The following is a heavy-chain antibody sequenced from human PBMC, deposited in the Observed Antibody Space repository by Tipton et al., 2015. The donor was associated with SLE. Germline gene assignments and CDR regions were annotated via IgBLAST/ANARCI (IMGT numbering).Heavy chain of an antibody. V-gene: IGHV4-59*11. D-gene: IGHD2-15*01. J-gene: IGHJ3*02. Sequence: TLSLTCTVSGGSLSSHYWSWIRQPPGKGLEWIGYIYYSGSTNYNPSLKSRVTISVDTSKNQFSLKLSSVTAADTAVYYCASADRVAFDIWGQGTMVTVSS. CDR1: GGSLSSHY. CDR2: IYYSGST. CDR3: ASADRVAFDI.